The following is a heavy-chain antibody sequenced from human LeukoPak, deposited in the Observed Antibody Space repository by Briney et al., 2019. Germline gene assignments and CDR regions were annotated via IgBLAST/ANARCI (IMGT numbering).Heavy chain of an antibody. CDR2: IYTSGST. V-gene: IGHV4-4*07. Sequence: SETLSLTCTVSGGSISSYYWSWIRQPAGKGLEWIGRIYTSGSTNYNPSLKSRVTMSVDTSKNQFSLKLSSVTAADTAVYYCARTGPMVRGVPTYYFDYWGQGTLVTVSS. J-gene: IGHJ4*02. CDR1: GGSISSYY. D-gene: IGHD3-10*01. CDR3: ARTGPMVRGVPTYYFDY.